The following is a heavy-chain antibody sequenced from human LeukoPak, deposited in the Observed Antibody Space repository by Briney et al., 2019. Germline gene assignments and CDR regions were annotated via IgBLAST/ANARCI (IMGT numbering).Heavy chain of an antibody. D-gene: IGHD1-14*01. CDR1: GFTFSHYA. J-gene: IGHJ6*03. CDR2: IRNDGNEI. CDR3: AKTGFQWGEYFYYMDV. V-gene: IGHV3-30*02. Sequence: GGSLRLSGAASGFTFSHYAMHWVRQAPGKGLEWVAFIRNDGNEIYYADSVKGRFTISRDNSRDTLYFQMNSLIYEDTAVYYCAKTGFQWGEYFYYMDVWGKGTTVTVSS.